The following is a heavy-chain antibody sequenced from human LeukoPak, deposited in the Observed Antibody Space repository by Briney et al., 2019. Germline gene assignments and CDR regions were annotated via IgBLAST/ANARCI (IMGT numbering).Heavy chain of an antibody. CDR3: ASPGIAAAGTGSNWFDP. Sequence: GSLRLSCAASGFTFSDYYMSWIRQAPGKGLEWVSYISSSGSTIYYADSVKGRSTISRDNAKNSLYLQMNSLRAEDTAVYYCASPGIAAAGTGSNWFDPWGQGTLVTVSS. D-gene: IGHD6-13*01. V-gene: IGHV3-11*01. CDR1: GFTFSDYY. CDR2: ISSSGSTI. J-gene: IGHJ5*02.